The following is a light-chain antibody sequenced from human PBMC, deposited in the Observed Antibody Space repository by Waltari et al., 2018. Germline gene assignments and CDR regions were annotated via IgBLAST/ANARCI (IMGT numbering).Light chain of an antibody. CDR1: NIGRKS. CDR2: FDN. Sequence: SYVLTQPPSVSVAPGKTATITCGGGNIGRKSVHWYQQKAGQAPVLVIYFDNDRPSGVPDRFSGSKSGTSASLAISGLQSEDEAHYYCAAWDDSLNGFYVFGTGTKVTVL. CDR3: AAWDDSLNGFYV. J-gene: IGLJ1*01. V-gene: IGLV3-21*04.